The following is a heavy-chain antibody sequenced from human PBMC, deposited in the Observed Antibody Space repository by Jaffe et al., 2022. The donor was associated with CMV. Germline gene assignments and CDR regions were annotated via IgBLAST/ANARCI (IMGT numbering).Heavy chain of an antibody. D-gene: IGHD6-13*01. J-gene: IGHJ6*02. Sequence: EVQLVESGGGLVKPGGSLRVSCAASGFTFSSYSMNWVRQAPGKGLEWVSSISSSSGYIYYADSVKGRFTISRDNAKKSLYLQMNSLRAEDTAVYYCARGAADVTYGLDVWGQGTTVTVSS. V-gene: IGHV3-21*01. CDR2: ISSSSGYI. CDR3: ARGAADVTYGLDV. CDR1: GFTFSSYS.